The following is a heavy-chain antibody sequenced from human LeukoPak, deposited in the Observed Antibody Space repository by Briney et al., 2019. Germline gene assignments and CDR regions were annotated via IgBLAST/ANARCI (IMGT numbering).Heavy chain of an antibody. J-gene: IGHJ4*02. CDR2: INPNSGGT. CDR3: ARVRSSSKNNTPFDY. V-gene: IGHV1-2*02. Sequence: GASVKVSCKASGYTFSSYDINWVRQAAGQGLEWMGWINPNSGGTNYAQKFQGRVTMTRDTSISTAYMELSRLRSDDTAVYYCARVRSSSKNNTPFDYWGQGTLVTVSS. D-gene: IGHD6-13*01. CDR1: GYTFSSYD.